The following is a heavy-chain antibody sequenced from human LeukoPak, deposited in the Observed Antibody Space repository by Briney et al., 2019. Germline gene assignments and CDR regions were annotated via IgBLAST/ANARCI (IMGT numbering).Heavy chain of an antibody. CDR1: GYSLSSGHY. CDR2: IYHSGHT. Sequence: PSETLSLTCGVSGYSLSSGHYWGWIRQPPGKGLEWIGSIYHSGHTYRNPSLKSRVTMSVDTSKNQFSLKLTSGIAADTAVYYCARAYYDILTGYPPDAFDIWGQGTMVTVSS. J-gene: IGHJ3*02. V-gene: IGHV4-38-2*01. D-gene: IGHD3-9*01. CDR3: ARAYYDILTGYPPDAFDI.